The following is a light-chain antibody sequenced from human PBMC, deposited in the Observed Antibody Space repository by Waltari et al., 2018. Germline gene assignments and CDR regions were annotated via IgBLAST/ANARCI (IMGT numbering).Light chain of an antibody. CDR1: QSVTSRY. CDR2: GAS. J-gene: IGKJ2*01. CDR3: HQYGSSPYI. V-gene: IGKV3-20*01. Sequence: EIVLTQSPCTLSLSPGERATLSCRASQSVTSRYIAWYQQKPGQPPRVLLYGASSRATGIPDRCSGSGSGTDFTLTISRLEPEDFAVYYCHQYGSSPYIFGQGTKLEIK.